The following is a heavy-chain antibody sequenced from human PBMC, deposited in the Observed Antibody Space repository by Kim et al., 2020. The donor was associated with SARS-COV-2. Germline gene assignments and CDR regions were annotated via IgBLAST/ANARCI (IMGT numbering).Heavy chain of an antibody. V-gene: IGHV3-49*03. J-gene: IGHJ6*02. CDR3: TSSIVGATAQFYYYYGMDV. Sequence: GGSLRLSCTASGFTFGDYAMSWFRQAPGKGLEWVGFIRSKAYGGTTEYAASVKGRFTISRDDSKSIAYLQMNSLKTEDTAVYYCTSSIVGATAQFYYYYGMDVWGQGTTVTVSS. CDR1: GFTFGDYA. CDR2: IRSKAYGGTT. D-gene: IGHD1-26*01.